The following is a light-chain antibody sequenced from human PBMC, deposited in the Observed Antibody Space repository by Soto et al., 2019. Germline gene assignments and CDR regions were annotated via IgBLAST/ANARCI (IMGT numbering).Light chain of an antibody. V-gene: IGKV1-39*01. J-gene: IGKJ1*01. CDR1: LNIGDS. CDR3: LQTYNLPRT. Sequence: LHMTQSPSSLSSSVGCRVTITCRASLNIGDSLSWFQQKAGKPPTQLIYGASALQSGVPVRFSGSASGTDFTLTIRNMQREDFATYYCLQTYNLPRTFGQGTKVDI. CDR2: GAS.